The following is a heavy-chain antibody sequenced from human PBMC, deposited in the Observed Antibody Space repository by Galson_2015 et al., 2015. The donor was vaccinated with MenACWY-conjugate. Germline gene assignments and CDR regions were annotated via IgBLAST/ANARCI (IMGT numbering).Heavy chain of an antibody. CDR2: INSDGRST. Sequence: SLRLSCAASGFTFRRFGMHWVRQAPGKGLVWVSRINSDGRSTSYADSVKGRFTISRDNAKNTLYLQMNSLRAEDTAVYYRARLGGNYRTASHFDYWGQGTLVTVSS. CDR3: ARLGGNYRTASHFDY. J-gene: IGHJ4*02. V-gene: IGHV3-74*01. CDR1: GFTFRRFG. D-gene: IGHD1-26*01.